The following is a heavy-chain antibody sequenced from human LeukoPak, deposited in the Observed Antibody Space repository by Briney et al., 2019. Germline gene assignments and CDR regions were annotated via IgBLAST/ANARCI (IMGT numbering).Heavy chain of an antibody. Sequence: GGSLRLSCTVSGFTVSSNSMSWVRQAPGKGLEWVSFIYSDNTHYSDSVKGRFTITRDNSKNTLYLQMNSLRAEDTAVYYCAELGITMIGGVWGKGTTVTISS. J-gene: IGHJ6*04. D-gene: IGHD3-10*02. CDR3: AELGITMIGGV. CDR2: IYSDNT. V-gene: IGHV3-53*01. CDR1: GFTVSSNS.